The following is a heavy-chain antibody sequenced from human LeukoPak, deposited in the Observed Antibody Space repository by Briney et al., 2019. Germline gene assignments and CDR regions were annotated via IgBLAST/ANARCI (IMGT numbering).Heavy chain of an antibody. J-gene: IGHJ4*02. CDR1: GGSISSYY. CDR2: IYYSGST. CDR3: ASSHGDSYGIDY. V-gene: IGHV4-59*08. D-gene: IGHD5-18*01. Sequence: SETLSLTCTVSGGSISSYYWSWIRQPPGKGLEWIGYIYYSGSTNYNPSLKSRVTISVDTSKNQFSLKLSSVTAADTAVYYCASSHGDSYGIDYWGQGTLVTVSS.